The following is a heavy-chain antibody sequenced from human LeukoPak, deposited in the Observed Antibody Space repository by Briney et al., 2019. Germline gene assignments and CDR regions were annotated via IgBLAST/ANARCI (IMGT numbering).Heavy chain of an antibody. CDR1: RFTFSSYD. CDR2: IGTAGDP. J-gene: IGHJ6*04. Sequence: PGGSLRLSCAASRFTFSSYDMHWVRQATGKGLEWVSAIGTAGDPYYPGSVKGRFTISRENAKNSLYLQMNSLRAGDTAVYYCARGGYCSSTSCLDSGMDVWGKGTTVTVSS. D-gene: IGHD2-2*01. V-gene: IGHV3-13*05. CDR3: ARGGYCSSTSCLDSGMDV.